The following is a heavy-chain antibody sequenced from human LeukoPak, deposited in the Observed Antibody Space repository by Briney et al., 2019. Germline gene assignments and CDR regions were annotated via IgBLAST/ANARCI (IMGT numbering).Heavy chain of an antibody. CDR3: ARDHFGSGNFYSWWFDP. D-gene: IGHD3-10*01. CDR1: DDSFSSGDSY. Sequence: PSQTLSLTRTVSDDSFSSGDSYWSWIRQPAGRGLEWIGRIYTSGGTNYNPALEGRVTISVDTSKNQFSLRLTSVTAADTAVYYCARDHFGSGNFYSWWFDPWGQGTLVTVSS. J-gene: IGHJ5*02. CDR2: IYTSGGT. V-gene: IGHV4-61*02.